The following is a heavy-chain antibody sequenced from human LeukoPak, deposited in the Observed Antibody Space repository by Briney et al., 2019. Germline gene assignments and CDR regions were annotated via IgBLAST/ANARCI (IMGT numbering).Heavy chain of an antibody. D-gene: IGHD6-13*01. CDR1: GFTFSSYA. CDR2: ISGSGGST. V-gene: IGHV3-23*01. Sequence: SGGSLRLSCAASGFTFSSYAVSWVRQAPEKELEWVPAISGSGGSTYYADSVKGRFTISRDNSKNTLYLQMNSLRAEDTAVYYCAKAHERYSSSWYVETFDYWGQGTLVTVSS. CDR3: AKAHERYSSSWYVETFDY. J-gene: IGHJ4*02.